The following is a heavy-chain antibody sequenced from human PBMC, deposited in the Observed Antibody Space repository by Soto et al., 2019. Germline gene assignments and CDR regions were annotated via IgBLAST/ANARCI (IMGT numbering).Heavy chain of an antibody. Sequence: QVQLVQSGAEVKKPGASVKVSCKASGYTFTSYGISWVRQAPGQGLEWMGWISAYNGNTNYAQKLQGRVTMTTDTPTSTAYMELRSLRSDDTAVYYCARARGIAAAGTFPYYYYGMDVWGQGTTVTVSS. D-gene: IGHD6-13*01. CDR1: GYTFTSYG. J-gene: IGHJ6*02. CDR2: ISAYNGNT. CDR3: ARARGIAAAGTFPYYYYGMDV. V-gene: IGHV1-18*01.